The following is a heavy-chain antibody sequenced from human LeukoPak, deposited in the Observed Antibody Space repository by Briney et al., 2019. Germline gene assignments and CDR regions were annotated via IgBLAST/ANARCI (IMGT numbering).Heavy chain of an antibody. V-gene: IGHV3-23*01. CDR3: AKDYRRLLWFGDRLKGYYYGMDV. D-gene: IGHD3-10*01. CDR1: GFTFSSYA. CDR2: ISGSGGST. Sequence: GGSLRLSCAASGFTFSSYAMSWVRQAPGKGLEWVSAISGSGGSTYYADSVKGRFTISRDNSKNTLYLQMNSLRAEDTAVYYCAKDYRRLLWFGDRLKGYYYGMDVWGEGTTVTVSS. J-gene: IGHJ6*04.